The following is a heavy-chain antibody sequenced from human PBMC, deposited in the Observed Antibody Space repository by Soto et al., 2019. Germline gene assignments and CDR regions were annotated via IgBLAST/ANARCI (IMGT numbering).Heavy chain of an antibody. J-gene: IGHJ6*02. CDR1: GGSFSGYY. CDR3: ASCIAARPVDV. Sequence: SETLSLTCAVYGGSFSGYYWSWIRQPPGKGLEWIGEINHSGSTNYNPSLKSRVTISVDTSKNQFSLKLSSVTAADTAVYYCASCIAARPVDVWGQGTTVTVSS. V-gene: IGHV4-34*01. CDR2: INHSGST. D-gene: IGHD6-6*01.